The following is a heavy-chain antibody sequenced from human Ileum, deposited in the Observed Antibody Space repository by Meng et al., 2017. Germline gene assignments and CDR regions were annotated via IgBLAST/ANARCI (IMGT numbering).Heavy chain of an antibody. Sequence: EVQLLGSGGDLAQPGGSLRLSCAASGFTFSTYAMSWVRQSPGKGPAWVSAISGDAKDTYYADSVKGRFTVSRDNFKNTVSLQMNSLRVEDAAIYYCVREATWAIFDYWGQGALVTVSS. CDR3: VREATWAIFDY. J-gene: IGHJ4*02. CDR1: GFTFSTYA. D-gene: IGHD5-24*01. CDR2: ISGDAKDT. V-gene: IGHV3-23*01.